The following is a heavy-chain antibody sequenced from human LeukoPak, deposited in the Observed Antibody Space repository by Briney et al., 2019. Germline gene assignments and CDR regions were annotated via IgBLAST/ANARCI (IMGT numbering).Heavy chain of an antibody. J-gene: IGHJ4*02. CDR2: IYSGGST. CDR3: AKAIHSGSTMPGD. CDR1: GFIVSSNY. D-gene: IGHD1-26*01. V-gene: IGHV3-53*01. Sequence: PGGSLRLSCAASGFIVSSNYMSWVRQAPGKGLEWVSVIYSGGSTYYADSVKGRFTISRDNSKNTLYLQMNSLRAEDTAVYYCAKAIHSGSTMPGDWGQGTLVTVSS.